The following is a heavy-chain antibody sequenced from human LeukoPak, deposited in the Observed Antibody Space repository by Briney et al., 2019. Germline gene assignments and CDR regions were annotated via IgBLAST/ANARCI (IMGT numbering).Heavy chain of an antibody. CDR1: GASISSSTYY. V-gene: IGHV4-39*01. CDR2: IFYGGSS. CDR3: ARKVEDAFDI. J-gene: IGHJ3*02. D-gene: IGHD1-1*01. Sequence: PSETLSLTCTVSGASISSSTYYWGWIRQPPGKGLEWNGSIFYGGSSYYNPSLKSRVTISVDTSKNQFSLKLSSVTAADTAVYYCARKVEDAFDIWGQGTMVTVSS.